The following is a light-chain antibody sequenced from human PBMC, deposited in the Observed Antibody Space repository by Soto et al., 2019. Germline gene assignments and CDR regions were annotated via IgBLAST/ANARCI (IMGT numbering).Light chain of an antibody. J-gene: IGLJ2*01. V-gene: IGLV1-47*01. CDR3: AAWDDSLTVVV. CDR2: TND. CDR1: TSNLGSNY. Sequence: QSVLTQPPSASGTPGQRVTISCSGSTSNLGSNYVYWYQQLPGTAPKLLIYTNDQRPSGVPDRFSGSKSDTSASLAISGLRSDDEADYYCAAWDDSLTVVVFGGGTKVTVL.